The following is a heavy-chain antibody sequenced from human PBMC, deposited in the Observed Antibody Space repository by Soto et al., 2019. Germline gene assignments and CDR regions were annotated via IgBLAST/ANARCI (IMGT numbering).Heavy chain of an antibody. Sequence: ASVKVSCKASGYTFTGYYMHWVRQAPGQGLEWMGWINPNSGGTNYAQKFQGRVTMTRDTSISTAYMELSRLRSDDTAVYYCARDIYTYGYNGMDVWGQGTTVTVSS. D-gene: IGHD5-18*01. CDR3: ARDIYTYGYNGMDV. V-gene: IGHV1-2*02. CDR1: GYTFTGYY. CDR2: INPNSGGT. J-gene: IGHJ6*02.